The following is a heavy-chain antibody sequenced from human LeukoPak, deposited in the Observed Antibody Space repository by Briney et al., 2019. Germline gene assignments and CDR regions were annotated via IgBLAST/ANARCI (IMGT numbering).Heavy chain of an antibody. V-gene: IGHV4-59*01. CDR3: ARDKQPGDY. CDR2: ISYSGSA. J-gene: IGHJ4*02. Sequence: SETLSLTCTVSGGSMISYYWGWIRQPPGKGLEWVGYISYSGSATCNPSLKSRVTISIDTPKNQFSLKLSSVTAADTAVYYCARDKQPGDYWGQGTLVTVSS. CDR1: GGSMISYY. D-gene: IGHD5-18*01.